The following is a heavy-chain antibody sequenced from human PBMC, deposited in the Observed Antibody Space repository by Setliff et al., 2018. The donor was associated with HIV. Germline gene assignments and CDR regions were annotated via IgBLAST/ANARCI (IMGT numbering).Heavy chain of an antibody. V-gene: IGHV4-39*01. D-gene: IGHD2-2*01. CDR1: GGSISSSSYY. CDR3: ARRKGYCSGPSCLEFSWFDT. J-gene: IGHJ5*02. Sequence: SETLSLTCTVSGGSISSSSYYWGWIRQPPGKGLEWIGSIYYSGSAYYSPSLKSRVTISVDTSKNQFSLKLSSVTAADTAVYYCARRKGYCSGPSCLEFSWFDTWGQGTLVTVSS. CDR2: IYYSGSA.